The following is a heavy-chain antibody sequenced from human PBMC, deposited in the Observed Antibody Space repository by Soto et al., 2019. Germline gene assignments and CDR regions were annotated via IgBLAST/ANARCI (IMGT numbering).Heavy chain of an antibody. CDR1: DDSRSNYK. J-gene: IGHJ6*02. CDR2: IDSNGGT. V-gene: IGHV4-59*08. CDR3: VRQGFGRLHGLVDV. Sequence: QVQLQESGPGLVKPSETLSLTCTVSDDSRSNYKWSWIRQPPGRRLEWIGYIDSNGGTSYNPSLQSRVTISIDTYTKQFFLKLSSVTAADTAVYYCVRQGFGRLHGLVDVWGQGTTVTVSS. D-gene: IGHD3-10*01.